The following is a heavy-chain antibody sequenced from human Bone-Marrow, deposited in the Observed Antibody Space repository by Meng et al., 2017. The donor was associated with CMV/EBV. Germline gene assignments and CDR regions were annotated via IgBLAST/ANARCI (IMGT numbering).Heavy chain of an antibody. V-gene: IGHV3-30-3*01. J-gene: IGHJ4*02. D-gene: IGHD5-18*01. CDR3: ARDRFQGYSYGLIDY. Sequence: LSLTCAASGFTFSNYAVHWVRQAPGKGLEWVAIISFDGSNKYYADSVKGRFTISRDNSKSTLYLQMNSLRVEDTAVYYCARDRFQGYSYGLIDYWGQGTLVTVSS. CDR2: ISFDGSNK. CDR1: GFTFSNYA.